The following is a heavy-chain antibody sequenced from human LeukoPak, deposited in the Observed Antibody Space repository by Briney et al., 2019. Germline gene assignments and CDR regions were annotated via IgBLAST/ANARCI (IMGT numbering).Heavy chain of an antibody. CDR1: GDSVSNNRAS. V-gene: IGHV6-1*01. CDR3: VRIRGLGLFDY. CDR2: TYYRSQWFD. D-gene: IGHD1-26*01. Sequence: SQTLSLTCAISGDSVSNNRASWGWIRQSPSRGLEWLGRTYYRSQWFDDYAPSLRSRITINPDTSKNQFSLQLTSVTPEDTVVYYCVRIRGLGLFDYWGQGTLVTVSS. J-gene: IGHJ4*02.